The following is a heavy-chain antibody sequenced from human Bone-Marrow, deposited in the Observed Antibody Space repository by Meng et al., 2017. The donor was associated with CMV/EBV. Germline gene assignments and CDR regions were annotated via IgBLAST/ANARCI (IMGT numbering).Heavy chain of an antibody. V-gene: IGHV4-59*01. CDR2: IHSNGDA. Sequence: SETLSLTCTVSGASISGSHWSWIRQPPGKGLEWIGYIHSNGDANYNSSLRSRATLSVDTSKNQFSLNLRSVTVMDTAVYYCAKGGWSLNYWGQGVLVTVSS. CDR1: GASISGSH. J-gene: IGHJ4*02. CDR3: AKGGWSLNY. D-gene: IGHD6-19*01.